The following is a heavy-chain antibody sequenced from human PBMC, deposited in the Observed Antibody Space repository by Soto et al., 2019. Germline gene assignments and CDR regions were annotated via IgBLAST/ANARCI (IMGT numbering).Heavy chain of an antibody. V-gene: IGHV2-5*02. J-gene: IGHJ4*02. Sequence: QITLKESGPALVKPTQSLTLTCAFSGFSLSTIGLGVAWIRQPPGKTLEWLALIYWDDDARYSPSLKNRLTITKDTSKNQVVLRMTNLDPMDTATYYCTHLFRGVIANWGQGILVTVSS. CDR1: GFSLSTIGLG. D-gene: IGHD3-10*01. CDR3: THLFRGVIAN. CDR2: IYWDDDA.